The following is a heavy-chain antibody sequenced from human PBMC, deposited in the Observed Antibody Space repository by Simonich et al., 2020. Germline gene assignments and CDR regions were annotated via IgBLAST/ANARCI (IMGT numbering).Heavy chain of an antibody. V-gene: IGHV4-34*01. CDR3: ARCGLVHYDILTGYHSGFDP. CDR2: INHSGSH. Sequence: QVQLQQWGAGLLKPSETLSLTCAVYGGSFSGYYWSWFRQPPGKGLEWIGEINHSGSHKDTHPLKSRLPKSGERAKNQFSQKVSPGTAADTAVYYCARCGLVHYDILTGYHSGFDPWGQGTLVTVSS. CDR1: GGSFSGYY. J-gene: IGHJ5*02. D-gene: IGHD3-9*01.